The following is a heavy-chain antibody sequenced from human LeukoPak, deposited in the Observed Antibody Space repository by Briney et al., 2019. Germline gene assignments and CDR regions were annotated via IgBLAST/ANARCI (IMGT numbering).Heavy chain of an antibody. CDR1: GGSISSSSYY. CDR3: ARDYYDSSGYYSPLDY. J-gene: IGHJ4*02. Sequence: SETLSLTCTVSGGSISSSSYYWGWIRQPPGKGLEWIRSIYYSGSTYYNPSLKSRVTISVDTSKNQFSLKPSSVTAADTAVYYCARDYYDSSGYYSPLDYWGQGTLVTVSS. D-gene: IGHD3-22*01. CDR2: IYYSGST. V-gene: IGHV4-39*07.